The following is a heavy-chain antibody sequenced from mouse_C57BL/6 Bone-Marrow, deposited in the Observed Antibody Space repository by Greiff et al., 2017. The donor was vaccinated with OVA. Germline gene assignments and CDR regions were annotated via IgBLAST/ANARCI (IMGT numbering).Heavy chain of an antibody. J-gene: IGHJ2*01. V-gene: IGHV14-4*01. CDR3: TPHYYGSSYDY. CDR2: IDPENGDT. D-gene: IGHD1-1*01. CDR1: GFNINDDY. Sequence: VQLQQSGAELVRPGASVKLSCTASGFNINDDYMHWVKQRPEQGLEWIGWIDPENGDTEYASKFQGKATITADTSSNTAYLQLSSLTSEDTAVYYCTPHYYGSSYDYWGQGTTRTVSS.